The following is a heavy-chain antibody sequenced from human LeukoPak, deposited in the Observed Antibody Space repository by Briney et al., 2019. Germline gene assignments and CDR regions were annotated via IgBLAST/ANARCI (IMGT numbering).Heavy chain of an antibody. J-gene: IGHJ4*02. CDR3: AREPPPMIVVWGFDY. Sequence: PGGSLRLSCAASGFTFSSYGMHWVRQAPGKELEWVAVIWYDGSNKYYADSVKGRFTISRDNSRNTLYLQMNSLRAEDTAVYYCAREPPPMIVVWGFDYWGQGTLVTVSS. D-gene: IGHD3-22*01. V-gene: IGHV3-33*01. CDR2: IWYDGSNK. CDR1: GFTFSSYG.